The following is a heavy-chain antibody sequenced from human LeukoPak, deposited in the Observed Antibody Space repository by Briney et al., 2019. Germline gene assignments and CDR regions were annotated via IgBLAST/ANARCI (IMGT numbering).Heavy chain of an antibody. V-gene: IGHV4-59*01. Sequence: SETLSLTCTVSGGSMTDYYWSWIRQPPGRELEWIGYIYYSGTTYYNPSLKSRVTMSVDTSKKQFSLKLSSVTAADTAVYFCARNYDRMDYWGQGTLVTVSS. J-gene: IGHJ4*02. CDR2: IYYSGTT. CDR1: GGSMTDYY. CDR3: ARNYDRMDY. D-gene: IGHD3-16*01.